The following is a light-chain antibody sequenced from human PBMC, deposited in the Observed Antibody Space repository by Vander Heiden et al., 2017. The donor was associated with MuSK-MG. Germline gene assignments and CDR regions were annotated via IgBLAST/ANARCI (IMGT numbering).Light chain of an antibody. Sequence: QSALTQPAPVSGSPGQSITISCTGTSSDVGGYNYDSWYQQQPGKAPKLMIYDVSNRTSGVSNRFSGSKSGNTASLTIFGLQAEDEADYYCSSYTSSSTDVFGTGTKVTVL. V-gene: IGLV2-14*03. J-gene: IGLJ1*01. CDR2: DVS. CDR3: SSYTSSSTDV. CDR1: SSDVGGYNY.